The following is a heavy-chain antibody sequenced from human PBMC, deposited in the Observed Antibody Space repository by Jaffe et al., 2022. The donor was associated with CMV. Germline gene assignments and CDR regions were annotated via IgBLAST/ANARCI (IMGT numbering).Heavy chain of an antibody. V-gene: IGHV3-7*03. J-gene: IGHJ4*02. CDR2: IKQDGSEK. D-gene: IGHD3-3*01. CDR3: ARGRPRGSYYDFWSGYYGGHFDY. CDR1: GFTFSSYW. Sequence: EVQLVESGGGLVQPGGSLRLSCAASGFTFSSYWMSWVRQAPGKGLEWVANIKQDGSEKYYVDSVKGRFTISRDNAKNSLYLQMNSLRAEDTAVYYCARGRPRGSYYDFWSGYYGGHFDYWGQGTLVTVSS.